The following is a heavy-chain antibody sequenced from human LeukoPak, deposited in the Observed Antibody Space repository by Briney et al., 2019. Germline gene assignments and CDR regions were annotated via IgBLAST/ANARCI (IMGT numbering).Heavy chain of an antibody. CDR1: GYTFTDYD. D-gene: IGHD3-10*01. V-gene: IGHV1-3*01. CDR2: ISGGGGTG. J-gene: IGHJ5*02. CDR3: ARVLWFGHLYNWFDP. Sequence: GASVKVSCKASGYTFTDYDIHWVRQAPGQRLEWMGWISGGGGTGIYSQSFQDRVTITWDTSATTAYMELNSLRSEDTAVYYCARVLWFGHLYNWFDPWGQGTLVTVSS.